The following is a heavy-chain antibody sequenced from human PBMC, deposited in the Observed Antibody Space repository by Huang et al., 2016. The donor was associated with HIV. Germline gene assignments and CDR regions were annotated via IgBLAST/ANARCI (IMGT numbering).Heavy chain of an antibody. Sequence: QVQLVESGGGVVQPGRSLRLSCVASGFTLRTEALHWVRQTPGNVLKCVALISSYGCNRDYADAVNGRFTISRDISKNTLFLQMSSLRAEDTAVYYCAKQASTLSYYYSHMDVWGNGTTVTVSS. CDR1: GFTLRTEA. J-gene: IGHJ6*03. CDR3: AKQASTLSYYYSHMDV. V-gene: IGHV3-30*18. CDR2: ISSYGCNR.